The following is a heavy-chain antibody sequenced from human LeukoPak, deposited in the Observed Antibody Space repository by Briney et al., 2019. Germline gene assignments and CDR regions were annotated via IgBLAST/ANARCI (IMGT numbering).Heavy chain of an antibody. V-gene: IGHV1-24*01. CDR2: FDPEDGET. J-gene: IGHJ6*02. D-gene: IGHD3-10*01. Sequence: ASVKVSCKVSGYTLTELSMHWVRQAPGEGLEWMGGFDPEDGETIYAQKFQGRVTMTEDTSTDTAYMELSSLRSEDTAVYYCATWDYGSGSQYYYGMDVWGQGTTVTVSS. CDR3: ATWDYGSGSQYYYGMDV. CDR1: GYTLTELS.